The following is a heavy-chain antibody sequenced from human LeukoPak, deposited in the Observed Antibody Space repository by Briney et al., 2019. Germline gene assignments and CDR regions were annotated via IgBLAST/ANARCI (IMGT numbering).Heavy chain of an antibody. D-gene: IGHD7-27*01. Sequence: ASVKVSCKASGYTVSDYFIHWVRQAPRQGLEWMGRINPNSGGTEYAQNFQGRVTMTRDTSISASYMELNRLTSDDTAVYYCARDLSTTSNWELDYWGQGTLVTVSS. CDR2: INPNSGGT. J-gene: IGHJ4*02. CDR1: GYTVSDYF. V-gene: IGHV1-2*06. CDR3: ARDLSTTSNWELDY.